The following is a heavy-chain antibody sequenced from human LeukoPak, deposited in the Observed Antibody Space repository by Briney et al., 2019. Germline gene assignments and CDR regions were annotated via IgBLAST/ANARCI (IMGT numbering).Heavy chain of an antibody. CDR1: GGSISSSSYY. J-gene: IGHJ3*02. CDR3: ASTGYSYAVNEIHAFDI. CDR2: IYYSGST. V-gene: IGHV4-39*01. D-gene: IGHD5-18*01. Sequence: SETLSLTCTVSGGSISSSSYYWGWIRQPPGKGLEWIGSIYYSGSTYYNPSLKSRVTISVDTSKNQFSLKLSSVTPADTAVYYCASTGYSYAVNEIHAFDIWGQGTMVTVFS.